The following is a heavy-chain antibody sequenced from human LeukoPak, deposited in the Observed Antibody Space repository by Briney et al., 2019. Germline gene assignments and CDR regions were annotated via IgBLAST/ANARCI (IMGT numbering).Heavy chain of an antibody. V-gene: IGHV3-48*01. D-gene: IGHD3-22*01. J-gene: IGHJ3*02. CDR1: GFPFSNNP. CDR3: SRDANYYDSSRHYFDAFDI. Sequence: GGSLRLSCVVSGFPFSNNPMNWVRQAPGKGLEWVSYISTAITTTYYAESVKGRFTISRDNAKNSLYLQMNSLRVEDTAVYYCSRDANYYDSSRHYFDAFDIWGRGTMVTVSS. CDR2: ISTAITTT.